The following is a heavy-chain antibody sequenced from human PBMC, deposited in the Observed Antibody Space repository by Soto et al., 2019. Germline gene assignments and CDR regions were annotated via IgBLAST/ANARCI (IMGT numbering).Heavy chain of an antibody. D-gene: IGHD5-18*01. J-gene: IGHJ4*02. Sequence: EVQLVESGGGLVQPGGSLRLSCAASGFTFSSYSMNWVRQAPGKGLESVSYISSSSRTIYYADSVKGRFTISRDNAKNSLYLQMNSRRDEYPAVYYFPRGRGGYSYGTDYCGQLTLVTVSS. CDR3: PRGRGGYSYGTDY. CDR1: GFTFSSYS. CDR2: ISSSSRTI. V-gene: IGHV3-48*02.